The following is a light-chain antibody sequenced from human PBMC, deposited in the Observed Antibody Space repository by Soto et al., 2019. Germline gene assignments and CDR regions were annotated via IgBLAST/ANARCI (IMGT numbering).Light chain of an antibody. Sequence: DIQMAQSPSSLSASVGDRVTITCRASQGIRNDLGWYQHKPGTAPKLMIYHASTLESGVPSRFSGSGSGTEFSLTISSLQPDDFATYYCQQYNTYSFGQGTKVDIK. CDR1: QGIRND. CDR2: HAS. J-gene: IGKJ1*01. V-gene: IGKV1-17*01. CDR3: QQYNTYS.